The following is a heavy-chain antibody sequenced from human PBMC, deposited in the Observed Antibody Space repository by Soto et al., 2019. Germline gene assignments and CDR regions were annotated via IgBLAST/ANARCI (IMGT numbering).Heavy chain of an antibody. J-gene: IGHJ4*02. Sequence: ASVKVSCKASGGTLSSYAISWVRQAPGQGLEWMGGIIPIVGTANYAQKFQGRVTITADESTSTAYMELSSLRSEDTAVYYCARGYGDSSGYYYNYFDYWGQGTLVTVSS. CDR3: ARGYGDSSGYYYNYFDY. V-gene: IGHV1-69*13. D-gene: IGHD3-22*01. CDR1: GGTLSSYA. CDR2: IIPIVGTA.